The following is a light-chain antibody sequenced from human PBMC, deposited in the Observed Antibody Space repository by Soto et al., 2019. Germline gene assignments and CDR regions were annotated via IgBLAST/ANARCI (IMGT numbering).Light chain of an antibody. CDR2: DAS. CDR3: QQFIDGWT. Sequence: ISLTESPAFRSASVGDRVTITWRASQAISGSLAWYQQMPEKAPNLLIYDASSLESGVPSRFRGSGSETEFTLTISGLPHDDFATYYCQQFIDGWTFGQGTKVDI. J-gene: IGKJ1*01. CDR1: QAISGS. V-gene: IGKV1D-13*01.